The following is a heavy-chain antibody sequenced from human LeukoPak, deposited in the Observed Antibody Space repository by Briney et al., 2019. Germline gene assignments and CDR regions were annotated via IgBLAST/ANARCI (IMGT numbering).Heavy chain of an antibody. V-gene: IGHV1-46*01. CDR3: ASVLYCGADCYSGRYFFDY. CDR2: ISPSGDST. Sequence: ASVKVSFRASGYTFTSYDMHWVRQAPGQGLEWMGIISPSGDSTSYAQKFQGRVTMTRDTSTSTVYMELSSLRSEDTAVYYCASVLYCGADCYSGRYFFDYWGQGTLVTVSS. J-gene: IGHJ4*02. D-gene: IGHD2-21*02. CDR1: GYTFTSYD.